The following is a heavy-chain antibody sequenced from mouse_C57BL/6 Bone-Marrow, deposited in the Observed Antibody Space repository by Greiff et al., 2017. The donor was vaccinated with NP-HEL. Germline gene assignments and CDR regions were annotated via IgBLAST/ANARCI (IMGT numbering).Heavy chain of an antibody. J-gene: IGHJ4*01. D-gene: IGHD2-1*01. CDR1: GYTFTSYW. CDR3: ASGGGNLLWDAMDY. V-gene: IGHV1-52*01. CDR2: IDPSDSET. Sequence: QVQLQQPGAELVRPGSSVKLSCKASGYTFTSYWMHWVKQRPIQGLEWIGNIDPSDSETHYNQKFKDKATLTVDKSSSTAYMQLSSLTSEDSAVYYCASGGGNLLWDAMDYWGQGTSVTVSS.